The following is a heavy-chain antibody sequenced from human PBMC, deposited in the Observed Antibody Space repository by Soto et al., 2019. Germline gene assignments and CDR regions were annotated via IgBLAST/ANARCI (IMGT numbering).Heavy chain of an antibody. CDR3: TTDKILTYYYDSSGYEFDY. Sequence: GGSLRLSCAASGFTFGNAWVSWVRQAPGKGLEWVGRFKSKADGGTTNYATAEKGRFTISTDDSKKTRYLQMNSMKTEDTTVHYGTTDKILTYYYDSSGYEFDYWGQGTMVTVSS. D-gene: IGHD3-22*01. V-gene: IGHV3-15*01. CDR2: FKSKADGGTT. J-gene: IGHJ4*02. CDR1: GFTFGNAW.